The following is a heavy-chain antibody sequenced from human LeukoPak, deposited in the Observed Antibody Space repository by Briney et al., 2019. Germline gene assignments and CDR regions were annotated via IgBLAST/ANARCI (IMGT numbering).Heavy chain of an antibody. CDR2: IYTSGST. J-gene: IGHJ3*01. CDR1: GGSISSGSYY. CDR3: AREFWNYRSGNLQAFDL. D-gene: IGHD3-10*01. V-gene: IGHV4-61*02. Sequence: SETLSLTCTVSGGSISSGSYYWSWIRQPAGKGLEWIGRIYTSGSTNYNPSLKSPDTVSVDTSKNQFSLKLSSVTAADTAVYYCAREFWNYRSGNLQAFDLWGQGTMVTV.